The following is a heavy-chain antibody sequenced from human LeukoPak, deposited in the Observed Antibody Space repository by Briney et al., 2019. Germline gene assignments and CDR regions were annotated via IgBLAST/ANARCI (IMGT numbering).Heavy chain of an antibody. J-gene: IGHJ5*02. CDR2: ISSSGSTI. V-gene: IGHV3-11*01. D-gene: IGHD1-7*01. CDR3: ARARLELPEEGWFDP. CDR1: GFTFSGYY. Sequence: GGSLRLSCAASGFTFSGYYMSWIRQAPGKGLEWVSYISSSGSTIYYADSVKGRFTISRDNAKDSLYLQMNSLRAEDTAVYYCARARLELPEEGWFDPWGQGTLVTVSS.